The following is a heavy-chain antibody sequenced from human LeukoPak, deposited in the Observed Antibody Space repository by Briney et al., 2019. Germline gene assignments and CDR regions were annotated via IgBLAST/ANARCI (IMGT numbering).Heavy chain of an antibody. J-gene: IGHJ5*02. Sequence: PSETLSLTCTVSGGSISSRDYYWGWIRQPPGKGLEWIGTIYYSGGAYYNPSLKSRVTMSLDTSKNHFSLKLSSVTAADTAVYSCARAIAAVAPYTWFDPWGQGTLVTVSS. D-gene: IGHD6-13*01. CDR1: GGSISSRDYY. CDR3: ARAIAAVAPYTWFDP. CDR2: IYYSGGA. V-gene: IGHV4-39*07.